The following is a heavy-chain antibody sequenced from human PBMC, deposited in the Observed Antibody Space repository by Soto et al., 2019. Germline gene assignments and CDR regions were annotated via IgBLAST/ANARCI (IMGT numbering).Heavy chain of an antibody. V-gene: IGHV4-34*01. CDR1: GGFGGAFSGYY. D-gene: IGHD6-13*01. Sequence: ENLSVTCAVYGGFGGAFSGYYWSWIREPPGKGLEWIGEINHSGSTNYNPSLKSRVTISVDTSKNQFSLKLSSVTAADTAVYCARTLGYSSSWVPKYNWFDPWGQGTLVTVSP. CDR3: RTLGYSSSWVPKYNWFDP. CDR2: INHSGST. J-gene: IGHJ5*02.